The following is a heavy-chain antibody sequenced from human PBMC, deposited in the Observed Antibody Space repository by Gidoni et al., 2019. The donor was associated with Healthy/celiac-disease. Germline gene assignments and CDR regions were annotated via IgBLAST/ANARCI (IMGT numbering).Heavy chain of an antibody. CDR1: GVPFSGYG. Sequence: QVQLVESGGGVVQPGRSLRLPCAASGVPFSGYGLHWVRRAPGKGLEWVAVIWYDGSNKYYADSVKGRFTISRDNSKNTLYLQMNSLRAEDTAVYYCASSVGAVADYYFDYWGQGTLVTVSS. V-gene: IGHV3-33*01. CDR3: ASSVGAVADYYFDY. J-gene: IGHJ4*02. CDR2: IWYDGSNK. D-gene: IGHD6-19*01.